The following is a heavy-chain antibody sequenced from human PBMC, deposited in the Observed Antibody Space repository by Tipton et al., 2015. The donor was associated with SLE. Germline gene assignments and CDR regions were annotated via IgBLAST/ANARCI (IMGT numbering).Heavy chain of an antibody. D-gene: IGHD3-10*01. Sequence: TLSLTCAVYGGSFSGYYWSWIRQPPGKGLEWIGEINHSGSTNYNPSLKSRVTISVDTSKNQFSLKLSSVTAADTAVYYCARGRLWFGEAWFHYWGQGTLVTVSS. CDR2: INHSGST. V-gene: IGHV4-34*01. CDR1: GGSFSGYY. CDR3: ARGRLWFGEAWFHY. J-gene: IGHJ4*02.